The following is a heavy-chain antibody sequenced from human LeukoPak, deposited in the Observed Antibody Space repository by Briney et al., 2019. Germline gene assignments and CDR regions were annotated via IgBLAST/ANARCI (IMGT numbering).Heavy chain of an antibody. D-gene: IGHD2-8*01. J-gene: IGHJ4*02. CDR2: IYTSGST. Sequence: PSETLSLTCTVSGGSISSGSYYWSWIRQPAGKGLEWIGRIYTSGSTNYNPSLKSRVTISVDTSKNQFSLKLSSVTAADTAVYYCAREGPNTNGPPIDYWGQGTLVTVSS. CDR1: GGSISSGSYY. V-gene: IGHV4-61*02. CDR3: AREGPNTNGPPIDY.